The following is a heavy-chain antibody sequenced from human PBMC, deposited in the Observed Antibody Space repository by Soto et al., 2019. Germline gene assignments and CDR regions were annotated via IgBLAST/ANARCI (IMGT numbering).Heavy chain of an antibody. Sequence: SETLSLTCTVSGSSISSGGYYWSWICQHPGKGLEWIGYIYYSRSTYYNPSLKSRVTISVDTSKNQVSLKLSSVTAADTAVYYCYLYDFCRAYYIDVWGKGTTVTVSS. J-gene: IGHJ6*03. CDR1: GSSISSGGYY. CDR3: YLYDFCRAYYIDV. CDR2: IYYSRST. V-gene: IGHV4-31*03. D-gene: IGHD3-3*01.